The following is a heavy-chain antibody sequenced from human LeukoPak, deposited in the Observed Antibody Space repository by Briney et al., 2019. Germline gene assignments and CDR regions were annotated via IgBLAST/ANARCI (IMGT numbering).Heavy chain of an antibody. V-gene: IGHV1-18*01. J-gene: IGHJ3*02. D-gene: IGHD6-13*01. CDR3: ARGRSSSWYIYDAFDI. CDR2: ISAYNGNT. CDR1: GYNFPSFG. Sequence: ASVKVSCKASGYNFPSFGFNWVRQAPGQGLEWMGWISAYNGNTKYAQKLQDRVILTTDTSTSTAYMELRSLRSDDTAVYYCARGRSSSWYIYDAFDIWGQGTMVTVSS.